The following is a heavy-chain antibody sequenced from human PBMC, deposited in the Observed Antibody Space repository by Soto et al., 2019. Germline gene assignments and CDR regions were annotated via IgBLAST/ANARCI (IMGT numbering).Heavy chain of an antibody. V-gene: IGHV3-7*01. CDR2: TNQDGSLK. Sequence: EVHLVESGGGLVQTGGSLRLSCAISESTVSRDWMNWVRQAPGKGLEWVAHTNQDGSLKYYVDSVKGRFTISRDNAKKSLYLQMNSLRAGDTAMYYCSGGVGDAFWGRGTRVTGSS. J-gene: IGHJ4*02. CDR3: SGGVGDAF. D-gene: IGHD1-26*01. CDR1: ESTVSRDW.